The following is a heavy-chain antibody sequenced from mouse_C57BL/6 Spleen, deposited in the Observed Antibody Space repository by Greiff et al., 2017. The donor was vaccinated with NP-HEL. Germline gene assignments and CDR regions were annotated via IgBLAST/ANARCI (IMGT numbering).Heavy chain of an antibody. J-gene: IGHJ1*03. CDR3: ARGPYYGSSHWYFDV. CDR2: IYPGSGST. D-gene: IGHD1-1*01. V-gene: IGHV1-55*01. CDR1: GYTFTSYW. Sequence: QVQLQQPGAELVKPGASVKMSCKASGYTFTSYWITWVKQRPGQGLEWIGDIYPGSGSTNYNEKFKSKATLTVDTSSSTAYMQLSSLTSEDSAVDYCARGPYYGSSHWYFDVWGTGTTVTVSS.